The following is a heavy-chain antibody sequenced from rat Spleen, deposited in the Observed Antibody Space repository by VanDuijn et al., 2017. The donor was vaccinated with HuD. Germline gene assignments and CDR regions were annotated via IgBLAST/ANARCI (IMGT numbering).Heavy chain of an antibody. CDR2: MWSGGST. J-gene: IGHJ2*01. D-gene: IGHD1-6*01. CDR1: GFSLTSDN. CDR3: ARDRYVDYGLGHFDY. V-gene: IGHV2-45*01. Sequence: QVQLMESGPGLVQPSETLSLTCTVSGFSLTSDNVPWVRQPPGKGLEWMGMMWSGGSTDYNSDLKSRLSISRDTSKNQVFLEMNSLQSEDIATYYCARDRYVDYGLGHFDYWGQGVMVTVSS.